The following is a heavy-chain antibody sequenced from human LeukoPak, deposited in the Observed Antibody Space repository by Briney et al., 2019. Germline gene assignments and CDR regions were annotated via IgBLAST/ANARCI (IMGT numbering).Heavy chain of an antibody. CDR3: ARIGYCSGGSCYWVYFDY. CDR1: GVTFSSYV. CDR2: IWYDGSNT. V-gene: IGHV3-33*01. Sequence: GRSLRLSCAASGVTFSSYVMHWVRQAPGKGLEWVAVIWYDGSNTYYADSVKGRFTISRDNSKNTLYLQMNSLRAEDTAVYYCARIGYCSGGSCYWVYFDYWGQGTLVTISS. J-gene: IGHJ4*02. D-gene: IGHD2-15*01.